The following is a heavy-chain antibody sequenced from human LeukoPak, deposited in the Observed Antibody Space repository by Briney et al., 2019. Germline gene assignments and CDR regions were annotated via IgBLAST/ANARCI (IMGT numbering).Heavy chain of an antibody. CDR2: IYYTGST. J-gene: IGHJ4*02. CDR1: GGSITSYY. V-gene: IGHV4-59*08. Sequence: PSETLPLTCNVSGGSITSYYWNWIRQTPGKGLEWIGYIYYTGSTNSNPSLKSRLTISLDTSKNQFSLKLTSVTAADTAIYYCASSYFYDGNRYFDYWGQGALVTVSS. D-gene: IGHD3-22*01. CDR3: ASSYFYDGNRYFDY.